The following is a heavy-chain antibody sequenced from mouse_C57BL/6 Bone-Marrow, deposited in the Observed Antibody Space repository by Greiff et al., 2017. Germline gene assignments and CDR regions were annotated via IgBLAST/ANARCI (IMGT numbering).Heavy chain of an antibody. V-gene: IGHV1-54*01. D-gene: IGHD2-5*01. CDR1: GYAFTNYL. CDR3: ARYHYSNYGWYFDV. Sequence: VQLQQSGAELVRPGTSVKVSCKASGYAFTNYLIEWVKQRPGQGLEWIGVINPGSGGTNYNEKFKGKATLTADKSSSTAYMQLRSLTSEDSAVYFCARYHYSNYGWYFDVWGTGTTVTVSS. CDR2: INPGSGGT. J-gene: IGHJ1*03.